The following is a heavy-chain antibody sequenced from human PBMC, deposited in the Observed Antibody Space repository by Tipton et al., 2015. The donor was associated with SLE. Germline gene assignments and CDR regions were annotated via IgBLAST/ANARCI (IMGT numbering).Heavy chain of an antibody. CDR3: AGGRITIFGVVIRYYYYGMDV. CDR2: IYHSGST. J-gene: IGHJ6*02. Sequence: TLSLTCAVSGGSISSSNWWSRVRQPPGKGLEWIGEIYHSGSTNYNPSLKSRVTISVDKSKNQFSLKLSSVTAADTAVYYCAGGRITIFGVVIRYYYYGMDVWGQGTTVTVSS. D-gene: IGHD3-3*01. CDR1: GGSISSSNW. V-gene: IGHV4-4*02.